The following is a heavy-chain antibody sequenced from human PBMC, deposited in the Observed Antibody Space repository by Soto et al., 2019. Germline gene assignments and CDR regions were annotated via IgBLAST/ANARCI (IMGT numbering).Heavy chain of an antibody. D-gene: IGHD2-2*01. J-gene: IGHJ6*02. Sequence: GGSLRLSCAASGFTFSNYAMSWVRQAPGKGLEWVSVIGGSGDSTYYADSVKGRFTISRDNSKNTVHLQMSSLRSEDTAVYYCAREFRGVVPAARPPYYYYGMDVWGQGTTVTVSS. CDR1: GFTFSNYA. V-gene: IGHV3-23*01. CDR3: AREFRGVVPAARPPYYYYGMDV. CDR2: IGGSGDST.